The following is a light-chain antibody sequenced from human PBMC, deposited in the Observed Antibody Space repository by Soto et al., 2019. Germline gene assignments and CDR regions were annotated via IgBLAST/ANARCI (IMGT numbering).Light chain of an antibody. V-gene: IGLV2-14*01. J-gene: IGLJ1*01. Sequence: QSALTQPASVSGSPGQSITISCTRTISDLAIYNYVSWYQQHPGKAPKLMIYQVTNRPSGVSNRFSGSRSGNTASLTISGLQAEDEADYYCSSYTDSSNYVFGTGSKVTVL. CDR1: ISDLAIYNY. CDR2: QVT. CDR3: SSYTDSSNYV.